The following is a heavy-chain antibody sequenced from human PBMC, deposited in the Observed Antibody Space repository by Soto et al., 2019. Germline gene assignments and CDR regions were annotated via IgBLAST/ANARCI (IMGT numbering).Heavy chain of an antibody. CDR2: INPNSGGT. J-gene: IGHJ6*02. Sequence: SVKVSCKASGYTCTGYYMHGVVRSPLRWREWMGWINPNSGGTNYAQKFQGWVTMTRDTSISTAYMELSRLRSDDTAVYYCARDQAVAGTWYYYYGMDVWGQGTTVTVSS. V-gene: IGHV1-2*04. D-gene: IGHD6-19*01. CDR1: GYTCTGYY. CDR3: ARDQAVAGTWYYYYGMDV.